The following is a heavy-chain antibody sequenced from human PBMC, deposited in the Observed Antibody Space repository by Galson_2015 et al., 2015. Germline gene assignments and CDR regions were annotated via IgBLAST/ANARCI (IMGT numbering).Heavy chain of an antibody. CDR3: ARRTPHKPYSYGYYYYYGMDV. J-gene: IGHJ6*02. V-gene: IGHV3-74*01. Sequence: SLRLSCAASGFTFSSYWMHWVRQAPGKGLVWVSRINSDGSSTSYADSVKGRFTISRDNAKNTLYLQMNSLRAEDTAVYYCARRTPHKPYSYGYYYYYGMDVWGQGTTATVSS. CDR2: INSDGSST. D-gene: IGHD5-18*01. CDR1: GFTFSSYW.